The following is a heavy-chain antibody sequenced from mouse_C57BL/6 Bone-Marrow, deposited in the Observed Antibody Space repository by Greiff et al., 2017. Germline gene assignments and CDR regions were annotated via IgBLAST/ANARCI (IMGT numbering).Heavy chain of an antibody. CDR3: SRQVTTVLATKYFDV. CDR1: GFTFSSYT. J-gene: IGHJ1*03. D-gene: IGHD1-1*01. V-gene: IGHV5-9*01. Sequence: EVTVVASGGGLVKPGGSLKLSCAASGFTFSSYTMSWVRHTPEKRLQWVAAISGGGGNTYYPDSVKGRFTISRDNDKNILYLQMSSLRSEDTALYYCSRQVTTVLATKYFDVWGTGTTVTVSS. CDR2: ISGGGGNT.